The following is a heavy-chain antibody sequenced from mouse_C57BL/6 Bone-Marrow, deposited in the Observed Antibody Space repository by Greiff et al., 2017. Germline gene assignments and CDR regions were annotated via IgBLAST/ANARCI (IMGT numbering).Heavy chain of an antibody. V-gene: IGHV1-82*01. Sequence: QVQLQQSGPELVKPGASVKISCKASGYAFSSSWMNWVKQRPGKGLEWIGRIYPGDGDTNYNGKFKGKATLTADKSSSTAYMQLSSLTSEYSAVDFCAGDYYGSSYARDYWGQGTSVTVSS. CDR2: IYPGDGDT. J-gene: IGHJ4*01. CDR3: AGDYYGSSYARDY. D-gene: IGHD1-1*01. CDR1: GYAFSSSW.